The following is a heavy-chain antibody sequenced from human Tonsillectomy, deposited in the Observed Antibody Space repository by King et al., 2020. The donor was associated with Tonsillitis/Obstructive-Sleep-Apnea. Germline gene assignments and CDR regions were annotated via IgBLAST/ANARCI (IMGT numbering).Heavy chain of an antibody. CDR2: IIPIFGTA. J-gene: IGHJ4*02. Sequence: QLVQSGAEVKKPGSSVKVSCKASGGTFSSYAISWVRQAPGQGLEWMGGIIPIFGTANYAQKFQGRVTITADESTGTAYMGLSSLRSEDTAVYYCARDCGYYDILTGYLSEHYFDYWGQGTLVTVSS. CDR1: GGTFSSYA. D-gene: IGHD3-9*01. CDR3: ARDCGYYDILTGYLSEHYFDY. V-gene: IGHV1-69*12.